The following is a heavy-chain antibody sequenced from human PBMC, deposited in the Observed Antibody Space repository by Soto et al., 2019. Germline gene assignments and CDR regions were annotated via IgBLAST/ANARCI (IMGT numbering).Heavy chain of an antibody. Sequence: PWGTRGIGSEASKGIFDGYYLSCFRRAHGKGLEWLAYLDSGSHYKNYAVSVKGRSTVSSVHAQNTLYLELNSLQVEDTAPYFFARGLLYGGATPPGDYWGQGTGVPVSS. CDR3: ARGLLYGGATPPGDY. D-gene: IGHD4-17*01. J-gene: IGHJ4*02. V-gene: IGHV3-11*06. CDR1: KGIFDGYY. CDR2: LDSGSHYK.